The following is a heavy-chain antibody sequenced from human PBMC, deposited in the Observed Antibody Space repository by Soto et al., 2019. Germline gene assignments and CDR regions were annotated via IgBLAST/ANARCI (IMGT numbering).Heavy chain of an antibody. Sequence: QITLKESGPTLVKPTQTLTLTSSFSGFSLSTNGVGVGWIRQPPGKALEWLALIYWDDSKHYSPSLNSRLTITKDTSRNLVVLTMTNMDPVDTATYYCAKKGGGDYILGYWGQGTLVTVSS. CDR2: IYWDDSK. D-gene: IGHD4-17*01. CDR1: GFSLSTNGVG. CDR3: AKKGGGDYILGY. V-gene: IGHV2-5*02. J-gene: IGHJ4*02.